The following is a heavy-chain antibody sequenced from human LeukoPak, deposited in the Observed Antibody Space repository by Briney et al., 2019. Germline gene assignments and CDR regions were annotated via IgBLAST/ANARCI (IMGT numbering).Heavy chain of an antibody. CDR3: ARECREGIYCSGGSCYFIDY. J-gene: IGHJ4*02. Sequence: GGSLRLSCAASGFTFSSYWMRWVRQAPGKGLVWVSRINSDGSSTSYADSVKGRFTISRDNAKNTLYLQMNSLRAEDTAVYYCARECREGIYCSGGSCYFIDYWGQGTLVTVSS. CDR1: GFTFSSYW. CDR2: INSDGSST. V-gene: IGHV3-74*01. D-gene: IGHD2-15*01.